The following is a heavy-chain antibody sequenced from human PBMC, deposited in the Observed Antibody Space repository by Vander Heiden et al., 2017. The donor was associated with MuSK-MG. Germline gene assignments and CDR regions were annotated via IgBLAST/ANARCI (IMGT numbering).Heavy chain of an antibody. CDR1: GFTFSSYA. CDR2: ISGSGGST. D-gene: IGHD3-22*01. V-gene: IGHV3-23*04. Sequence: EVQLVESGGGLVQPGGSLRLSCAASGFTFSSYAMSWVRQAPGKGLEWVSAISGSGGSTYYADSVKGRFTIARDNSKNTLYLQRNRLRAEETAVYYCAKETSDYYDSSGYGGGYFDYWGQGTMVTVSS. CDR3: AKETSDYYDSSGYGGGYFDY. J-gene: IGHJ4*02.